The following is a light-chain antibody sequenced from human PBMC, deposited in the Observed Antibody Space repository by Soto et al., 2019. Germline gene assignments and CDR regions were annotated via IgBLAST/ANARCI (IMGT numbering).Light chain of an antibody. CDR3: QQYGSSYPWT. CDR1: QSVGTS. Sequence: ENVLTQSPYTLSLSPGERATLSCRASQSVGTSLAWYQQKPGQAPRLLIYGASSRATGIPDRFSGSGSGTDFTLTIRRLEPEDFAVYYCQQYGSSYPWTFGQGTKVDIK. CDR2: GAS. V-gene: IGKV3-20*01. J-gene: IGKJ1*01.